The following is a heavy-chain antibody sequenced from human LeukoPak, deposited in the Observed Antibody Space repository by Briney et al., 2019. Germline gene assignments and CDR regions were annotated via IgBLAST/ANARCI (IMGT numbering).Heavy chain of an antibody. CDR2: IKQDGSEK. J-gene: IGHJ4*02. D-gene: IGHD3-10*01. V-gene: IGHV3-7*01. CDR3: ARGLWFGELARGYFDY. CDR1: GFTFSSYS. Sequence: GGSLRLSCAASGFTFSSYSMNWVRQAPGKGLEWVANIKQDGSEKYYVDSVKGRFTISRDNAKNSLYLRVNSLRAEDTAVYYCARGLWFGELARGYFDYWGQGTLVTVSS.